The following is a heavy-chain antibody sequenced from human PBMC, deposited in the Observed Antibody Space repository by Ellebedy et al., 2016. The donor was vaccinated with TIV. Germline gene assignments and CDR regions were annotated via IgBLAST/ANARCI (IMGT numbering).Heavy chain of an antibody. J-gene: IGHJ4*02. CDR1: GYTFTSYA. V-gene: IGHV1-69*13. Sequence: ASVKVSCKASGYTFTSYAISWVRQAPGQGLEWMGGIIPIFGTANYAQKFQGRVTITADESTSTAYMELSSLRSEDTAVYYCGIRLGELSYDYWGQGTLVTVSS. D-gene: IGHD3-16*02. CDR3: GIRLGELSYDY. CDR2: IIPIFGTA.